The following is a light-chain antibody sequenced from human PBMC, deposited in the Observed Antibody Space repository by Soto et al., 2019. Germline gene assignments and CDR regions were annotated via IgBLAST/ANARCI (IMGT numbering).Light chain of an antibody. CDR1: QSISSW. Sequence: DIQMTQSPSTLSASVVERVTITCRASQSISSWLAWYQQKPGKAPKLLIYKASSLESGVPSRFSGSGSGTEFTLTISSLQPDDFATYYCHQYNSYSRTFGQGTKVEIK. CDR2: KAS. J-gene: IGKJ1*01. CDR3: HQYNSYSRT. V-gene: IGKV1-5*03.